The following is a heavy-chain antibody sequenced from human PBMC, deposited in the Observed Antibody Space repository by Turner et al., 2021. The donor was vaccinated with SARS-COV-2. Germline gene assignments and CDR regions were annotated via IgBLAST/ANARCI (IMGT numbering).Heavy chain of an antibody. D-gene: IGHD4-17*01. CDR2: ISGSGGRT. J-gene: IGHJ4*02. CDR1: GFTFSSYA. V-gene: IGHV3-23*01. Sequence: EVQLLESGGGLVQPGGSLRLSCAASGFTFSSYAMSWVRQVPGKGLEWVSCISGSGGRTYYADSVKGRFTISRDNSKNTLYLKMNSLRAEETAVYYCAKNGDYFDYWGQGTLVTVSS. CDR3: AKNGDYFDY.